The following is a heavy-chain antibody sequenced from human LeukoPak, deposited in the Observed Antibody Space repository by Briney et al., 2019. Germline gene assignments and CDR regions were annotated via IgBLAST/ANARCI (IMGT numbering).Heavy chain of an antibody. CDR2: INHSGST. CDR1: GGSFSGYY. Sequence: PSETPSLTCAVYGGSFSGYYWSWIRQPPGKGLEWIGEINHSGSTNYNPSLKSRVTISVDTSKNQFSLKLSPVTAADTAVYYCARGGVVVPAAAGPASRHWFDPWGQGTLVTVSS. D-gene: IGHD2-2*01. J-gene: IGHJ5*02. V-gene: IGHV4-34*01. CDR3: ARGGVVVPAAAGPASRHWFDP.